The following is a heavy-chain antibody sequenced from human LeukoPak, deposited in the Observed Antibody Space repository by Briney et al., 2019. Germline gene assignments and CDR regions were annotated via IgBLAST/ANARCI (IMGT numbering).Heavy chain of an antibody. CDR2: ISSSSSYI. V-gene: IGHV3-21*01. CDR3: ARDICSDGGGDCYNHT. Sequence: PGGSLRLSCAASGFTFSSYSMNWVRQAPGKGLEWVSSISSSSSYIYYADSVKGRFTISRDNAKNSLYLQMNSLRAEDTAVYYCARDICSDGGGDCYNHTWGQGTLVTVS. J-gene: IGHJ5*02. D-gene: IGHD2-21*02. CDR1: GFTFSSYS.